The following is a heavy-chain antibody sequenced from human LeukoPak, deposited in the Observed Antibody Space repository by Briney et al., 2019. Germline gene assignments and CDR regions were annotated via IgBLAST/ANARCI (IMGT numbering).Heavy chain of an antibody. J-gene: IGHJ6*02. CDR2: ISSSGSYI. Sequence: GGSLRLSCAASGFTFSSHSMNWVRQAPGKGLEWVSSISSSGSYIYYADSVKGRFTISRDNAKNSLYLQMNSLRAEDTAVYYCARDRGITMVRGVGDDYYYYYGMDVWGQGTTVTVSS. D-gene: IGHD3-10*01. V-gene: IGHV3-21*01. CDR1: GFTFSSHS. CDR3: ARDRGITMVRGVGDDYYYYYGMDV.